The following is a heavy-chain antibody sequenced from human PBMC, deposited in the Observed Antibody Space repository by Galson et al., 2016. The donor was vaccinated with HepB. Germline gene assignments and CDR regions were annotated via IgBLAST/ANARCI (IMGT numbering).Heavy chain of an antibody. V-gene: IGHV3-48*04. D-gene: IGHD3-3*01. CDR1: GFTFNVYS. Sequence: SLRLSCAASGFTFNVYSMHWVRQAPGEGPEWVSYISASSSIIYYADSVKGRFTISRDNAKNLLYLQMNSLRADDTAVYYCAKFWSGYHRQFTDSWGQGTLVTVSS. CDR3: AKFWSGYHRQFTDS. CDR2: ISASSSII. J-gene: IGHJ4*02.